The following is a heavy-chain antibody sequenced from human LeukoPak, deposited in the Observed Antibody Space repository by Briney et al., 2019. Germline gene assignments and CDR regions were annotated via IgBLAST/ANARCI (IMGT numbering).Heavy chain of an antibody. CDR2: ISSDGSNK. J-gene: IGHJ4*02. V-gene: IGHV3-30-3*01. D-gene: IGHD6-19*01. CDR3: ARRSSSSWYHLDY. Sequence: GGSLRLSCAASGFTFSSYSMHWVRQAPGKGLEWVGVISSDGSNKYFADPVRGRFTISRDNSENTLYLQMNSLRVEDTAVYYCARRSSSSWYHLDYWGQGTLVTVSS. CDR1: GFTFSSYS.